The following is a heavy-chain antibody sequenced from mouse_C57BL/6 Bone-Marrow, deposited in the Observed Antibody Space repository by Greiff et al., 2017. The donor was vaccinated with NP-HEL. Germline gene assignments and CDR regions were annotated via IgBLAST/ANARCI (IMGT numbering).Heavy chain of an antibody. CDR1: GFNIKDDY. D-gene: IGHD1-1*01. J-gene: IGHJ1*03. Sequence: VQLKQSGAELVRPGASVKLSCTASGFNIKDDYMHWVKQRPEQGLEWIGWIDPENGDTEYASKFQGKATITADKSSNTADLQLSSLTSEDTAVYYCTTGSYYYGSSYDWYFDVWGTGTTVTVSS. V-gene: IGHV14-4*01. CDR3: TTGSYYYGSSYDWYFDV. CDR2: IDPENGDT.